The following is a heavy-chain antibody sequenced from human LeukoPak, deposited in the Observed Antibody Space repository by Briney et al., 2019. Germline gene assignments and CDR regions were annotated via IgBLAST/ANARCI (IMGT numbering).Heavy chain of an antibody. D-gene: IGHD3-3*01. Sequence: GASVKVSCKASGYTFTSYGISWVRQAPGQGLEWMGWISAYKGNTNYAQKFQGRVTMTTDTSTTTAYMELRSLRSDDTAVYYCARVEGSHGLRFLEWLLSGRSYFDYWGQGTLVTVSS. CDR1: GYTFTSYG. CDR3: ARVEGSHGLRFLEWLLSGRSYFDY. CDR2: ISAYKGNT. V-gene: IGHV1-18*01. J-gene: IGHJ4*02.